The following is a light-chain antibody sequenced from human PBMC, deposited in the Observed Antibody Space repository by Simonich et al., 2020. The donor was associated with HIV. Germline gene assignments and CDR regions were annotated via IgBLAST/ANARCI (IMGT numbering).Light chain of an antibody. V-gene: IGKV3-15*01. CDR1: QSVSSN. CDR2: GAS. Sequence: EIVMTQSPATLSVSPGERATLSCRARQSVSSNLAWYQQKPGQAPRLLIYGASTRATGIPARFSGSGSVTEFTLTISSLQSEDFAVYYCQQYNNWPLFFGQGTKLEIK. J-gene: IGKJ2*01. CDR3: QQYNNWPLF.